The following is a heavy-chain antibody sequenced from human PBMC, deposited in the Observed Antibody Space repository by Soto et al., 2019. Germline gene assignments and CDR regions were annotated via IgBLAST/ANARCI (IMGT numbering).Heavy chain of an antibody. Sequence: EVQLVESGGGLVKPGGSLRLSCAASGVTFSNAWMSWVRQAPGKGLEWVGRIKSKTDGGTTDYAAPVKGRFTISREDSKNTMYLQMNSLKTADTAVYYCTPNVVVPAAPDYWGQGTLVTVSS. J-gene: IGHJ4*02. CDR3: TPNVVVPAAPDY. CDR2: IKSKTDGGTT. CDR1: GVTFSNAW. V-gene: IGHV3-15*01. D-gene: IGHD2-2*01.